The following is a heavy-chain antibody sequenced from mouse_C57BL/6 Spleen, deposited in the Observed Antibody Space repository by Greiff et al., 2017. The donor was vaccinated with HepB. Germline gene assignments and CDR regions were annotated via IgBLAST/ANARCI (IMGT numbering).Heavy chain of an antibody. J-gene: IGHJ2*01. CDR3: ARKRVTTNYIEY. V-gene: IGHV1-55*01. CDR1: GYTFTRYW. D-gene: IGHD2-3*01. CDR2: IYPGSGST. Sequence: QVQLQQPGAELVKPGASVKMSCKASGYTFTRYWITWVKQRPGQGLEWIGDIYPGSGSTNYNEKFKSKTTLTVDTSSSTAYMQLSSLTSEDSAVYYCARKRVTTNYIEYWGQGSTRTVAT.